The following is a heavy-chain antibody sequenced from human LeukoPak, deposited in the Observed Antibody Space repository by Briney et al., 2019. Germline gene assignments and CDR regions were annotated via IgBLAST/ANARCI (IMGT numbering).Heavy chain of an antibody. J-gene: IGHJ4*02. Sequence: GGSLRLSCAASGFTVSSSNYMNWVRQAPGKGLEWVSGIYTGGTTYYTDSVKGRFTISRDNPNNTLYLQMNSLRTEDTAVYYCARGGSYFDISGYYFYWGQGTLVSVSS. D-gene: IGHD3-22*01. CDR3: ARGGSYFDISGYYFY. CDR2: IYTGGTT. CDR1: GFTVSSSNY. V-gene: IGHV3-66*01.